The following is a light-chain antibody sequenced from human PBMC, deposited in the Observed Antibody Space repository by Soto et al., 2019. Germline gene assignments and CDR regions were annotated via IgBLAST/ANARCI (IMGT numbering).Light chain of an antibody. J-gene: IGKJ1*01. CDR2: GAS. CDR3: QQYNNWPGWT. CDR1: QSVSSN. Sequence: EIVMTQSPATLSVSPGERATLSCRASQSVSSNLAWYQQKPGQAPRLLIYGASTRATGIPARFSGSGSGTEFTLTISSLQSEDFAVYYCQQYNNWPGWTFGQGTTVDIK. V-gene: IGKV3-15*01.